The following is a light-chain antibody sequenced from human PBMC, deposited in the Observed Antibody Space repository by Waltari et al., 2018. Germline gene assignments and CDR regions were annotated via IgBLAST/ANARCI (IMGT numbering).Light chain of an antibody. J-gene: IGKJ4*01. CDR2: VAS. Sequence: EIVLTQSPGTLSLSPGERATLSCRACQTVRTTYLAWYQQKPGHAPTLLIYVASSRATGIPDRFSGSGSGTDFSLTISSLEPEDFAVYYCQQYDISPLTFGGGTKVEIK. CDR1: QTVRTTY. V-gene: IGKV3-20*01. CDR3: QQYDISPLT.